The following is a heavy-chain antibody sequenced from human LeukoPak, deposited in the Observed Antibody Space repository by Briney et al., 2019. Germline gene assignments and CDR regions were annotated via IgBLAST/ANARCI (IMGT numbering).Heavy chain of an antibody. V-gene: IGHV4-61*01. D-gene: IGHD6-13*01. Sequence: YPSETLSLTCTVSGGSVSSGSYYWSWIRQPPGKGLEWIGYIYYSGSTNYNPSLKSRVTISVDTSKNQFSLKLSSVTAADTAVYYCARQQPYIDPWGQGTLVTVSS. J-gene: IGHJ5*02. CDR3: ARQQPYIDP. CDR2: IYYSGST. CDR1: GGSVSSGSYY.